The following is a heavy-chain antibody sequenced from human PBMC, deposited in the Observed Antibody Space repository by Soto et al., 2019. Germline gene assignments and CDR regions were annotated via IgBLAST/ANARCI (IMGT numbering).Heavy chain of an antibody. J-gene: IGHJ5*02. D-gene: IGHD1-1*01. Sequence: SETLSLTCAVSGYSISSGLYWGWIRQPPGKGLEWIGTIYRGGITYYNPSLKSRVTISIDTSKNHFSLRLSSVTATDTAVYFCAIGNPDWFDPWGQGTLVTSPQ. CDR1: GYSISSGLY. V-gene: IGHV4-38-2*01. CDR3: AIGNPDWFDP. CDR2: IYRGGIT.